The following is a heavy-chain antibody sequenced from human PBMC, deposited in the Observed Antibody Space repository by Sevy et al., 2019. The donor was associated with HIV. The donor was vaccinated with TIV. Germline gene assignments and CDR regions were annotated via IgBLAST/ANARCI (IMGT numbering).Heavy chain of an antibody. CDR2: IQFDGSSQ. CDR1: GFTFSYSG. D-gene: IGHD2-8*01. J-gene: IGHJ4*02. V-gene: IGHV3-30*02. Sequence: GGSLRLSCAASGFTFSYSGMHWVRQAPGKGLEWLTFIQFDGSSQYYADSVKGRFTILRDNSTNTLYLQMNSLGGDDTAVYYCAKNTAAVGVGGFDYWGQGALVTVSS. CDR3: AKNTAAVGVGGFDY.